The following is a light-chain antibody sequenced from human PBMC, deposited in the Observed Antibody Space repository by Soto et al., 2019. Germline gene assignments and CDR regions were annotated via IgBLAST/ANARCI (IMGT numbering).Light chain of an antibody. CDR3: QQYSGWPLT. CDR1: QNISTN. CDR2: GAS. J-gene: IGKJ4*01. Sequence: ERVMTQFPATLSVSPGESATLSCRASQNISTNLAWYQQKPGQAPRLLIYGASTGATITSARFSGSGSGTEFTLTISGLQSEDFAIYYCQQYSGWPLTFGGGTKVDIK. V-gene: IGKV3-15*01.